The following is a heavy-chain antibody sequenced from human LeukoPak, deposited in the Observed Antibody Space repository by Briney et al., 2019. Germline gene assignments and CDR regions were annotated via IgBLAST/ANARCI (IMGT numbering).Heavy chain of an antibody. CDR3: ARGPTTESQWYYFDY. D-gene: IGHD2-8*01. Sequence: ASVKVSYKASGGTFSSYAISWVRQAPGQGLEWMGGIIPIFGTANYAQKFQGRVTITTDESTSTAYMELSSLRSEDTAVYYCARGPTTESQWYYFDYWGQGTLVTVSS. CDR2: IIPIFGTA. J-gene: IGHJ4*02. V-gene: IGHV1-69*05. CDR1: GGTFSSYA.